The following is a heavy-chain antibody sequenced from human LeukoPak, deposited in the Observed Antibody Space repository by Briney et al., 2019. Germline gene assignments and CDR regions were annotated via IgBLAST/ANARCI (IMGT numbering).Heavy chain of an antibody. CDR1: GGSFSGYY. D-gene: IGHD2-15*01. V-gene: IGHV4-34*01. CDR2: INHSGST. J-gene: IGHJ6*02. Sequence: SETLSLTCAVYGGSFSGYYWSGSREPLGRGLEWVGEINHSGSTNYNPSLKSRVTISVDTCKNQFSLKLSSVTAADTAVYYCARVSHVVVAATGVYGMDVWGQGTTVTVSS. CDR3: ARVSHVVVAATGVYGMDV.